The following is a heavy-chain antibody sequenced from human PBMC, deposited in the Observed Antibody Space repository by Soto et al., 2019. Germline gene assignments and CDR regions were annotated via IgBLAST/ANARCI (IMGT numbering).Heavy chain of an antibody. CDR2: IWYDGSNK. Sequence: QVQLVESGGGVVQPGRSLRLSCAASGFTFSNYGMHWVRQAPGKGLEWVAIIWYDGSNKYYADSVKGRFTISRDNSKNPLYLQMNSLRAEDTAVYYCASLYEAFDHWGQGTLVTVSS. D-gene: IGHD3-22*01. J-gene: IGHJ4*02. CDR3: ASLYEAFDH. CDR1: GFTFSNYG. V-gene: IGHV3-33*03.